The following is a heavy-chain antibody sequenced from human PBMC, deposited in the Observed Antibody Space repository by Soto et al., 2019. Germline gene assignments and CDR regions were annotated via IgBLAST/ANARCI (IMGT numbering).Heavy chain of an antibody. CDR1: GITFSKYG. J-gene: IGHJ4*02. CDR2: ISYDGNSE. D-gene: IGHD4-17*01. CDR3: AKDRDYGGVASYFDY. V-gene: IGHV3-30*18. Sequence: GESLKISCAVSGITFSKYGMHWVRQAPGKGLEWVAVISYDGNSEFYAASVTGRFAISRDNSKNTLYLQMNSLRVDDTAVYYCAKDRDYGGVASYFDYWGRGTLVTVSS.